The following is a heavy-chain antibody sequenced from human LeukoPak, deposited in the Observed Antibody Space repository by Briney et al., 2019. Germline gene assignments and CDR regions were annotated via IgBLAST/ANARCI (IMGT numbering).Heavy chain of an antibody. CDR1: GFTFGEYA. Sequence: GGSLRLSCTTSGFTFGEYAMSWVRQAPGKGLEWVGFIRSNAYGGTAEYAASVRGRFTISRDNSKNTLYLQMNSLRAEDTAVYYCARGQDETYYYYYMDVWGKGTTVTVSS. V-gene: IGHV3-49*04. CDR3: ARGQDETYYYYYMDV. J-gene: IGHJ6*03. CDR2: IRSNAYGGTA.